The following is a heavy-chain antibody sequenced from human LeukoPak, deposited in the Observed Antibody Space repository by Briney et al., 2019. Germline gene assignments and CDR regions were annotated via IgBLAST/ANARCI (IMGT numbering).Heavy chain of an antibody. CDR3: AKRNIHSGTYYTGWFDP. V-gene: IGHV3-23*01. CDR1: GFTFSSYA. Sequence: GGSLRLSCAASGFTFSSYAMSWVRQAPGKGLEWVSDISGSGGSTYYADSVKGRFTISRDNSKNTLYLQMNSLRAEVTAVYYCAKRNIHSGTYYTGWFDPWGQGTLVTVSS. J-gene: IGHJ5*02. D-gene: IGHD3-10*01. CDR2: ISGSGGST.